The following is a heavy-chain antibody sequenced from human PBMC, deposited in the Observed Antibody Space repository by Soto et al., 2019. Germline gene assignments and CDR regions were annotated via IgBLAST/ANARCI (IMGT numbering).Heavy chain of an antibody. Sequence: PWGSLRLSCEVSGFTFSMYSMSWVRQTPGKGLEWVAKIPQDGVDGHYADSVKGRFTISRDNGKNSLSLQMNTLRAEDTAVYYCARDHLILPAHDFFYGSDVWGRGATVTVSS. J-gene: IGHJ6*02. CDR2: IPQDGVDG. D-gene: IGHD2-21*02. CDR1: GFTFSMYS. V-gene: IGHV3-7*03. CDR3: ARDHLILPAHDFFYGSDV.